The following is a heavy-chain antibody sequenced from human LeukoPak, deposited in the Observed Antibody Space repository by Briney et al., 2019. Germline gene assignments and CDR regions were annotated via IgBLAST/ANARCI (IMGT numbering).Heavy chain of an antibody. D-gene: IGHD3-22*01. J-gene: IGHJ4*02. CDR2: IKQDGSEK. CDR1: GFSLSSYW. V-gene: IGHV3-7*01. Sequence: GGSLRLSSVASGFSLSSYWMSWVRQAPGKGLEWVANIKQDGSEKYYVDSVKGRFTISRDNAKNSLYLQMNSLRAEDTAVYYCARGRTMMGYWGQGTLVTVSS. CDR3: ARGRTMMGY.